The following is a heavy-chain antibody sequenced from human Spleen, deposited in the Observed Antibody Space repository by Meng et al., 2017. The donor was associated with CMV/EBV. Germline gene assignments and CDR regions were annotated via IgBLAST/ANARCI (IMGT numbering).Heavy chain of an antibody. CDR2: IWYDGSNK. Sequence: GESLKISCVASGFTFNNYGIHWVRQAPGKGLEWVAFIWYDGSNKYYADSVRGRFTISRDNSKNTLYLQLNSLRAEDTAVYHCAKGGCTRTSCYRTDGYYYYATDVWGQGTTVTVSS. D-gene: IGHD2-2*02. V-gene: IGHV3-30*02. CDR1: GFTFNNYG. CDR3: AKGGCTRTSCYRTDGYYYYATDV. J-gene: IGHJ6*02.